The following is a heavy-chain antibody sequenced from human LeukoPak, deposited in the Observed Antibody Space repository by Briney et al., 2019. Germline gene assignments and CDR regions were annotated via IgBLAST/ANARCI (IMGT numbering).Heavy chain of an antibody. CDR1: GFTFDNYA. CDR3: AKDMNSYGSGSSYNPWGPFDS. V-gene: IGHV3-9*01. D-gene: IGHD3-10*01. Sequence: PGRSLRLSCAASGFTFDNYAMHWVRQAPGKGLEWVSGIAWNSGNTGFADFVKGRFTISRNNAENSLYLQMNSLTPEDTAFYFCAKDMNSYGSGSSYNPWGPFDSWGQGTLVTVSS. CDR2: IAWNSGNT. J-gene: IGHJ4*02.